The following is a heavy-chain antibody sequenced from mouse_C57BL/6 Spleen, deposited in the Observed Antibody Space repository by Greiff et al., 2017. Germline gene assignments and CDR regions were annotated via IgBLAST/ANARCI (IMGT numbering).Heavy chain of an antibody. J-gene: IGHJ2*01. CDR3: ASDYYGSSYLDY. V-gene: IGHV5-4*03. CDR1: GFTFSSYA. Sequence: EVKLMESGGGLVKPGGSLKLSCAASGFTFSSYAMSWVRQTPEKRLEWVATISDGGRYTYYPDNVKGRFTISRDNAKNNLYLQMSHLKSEDTAMXYCASDYYGSSYLDYWGQGTTLTVSA. D-gene: IGHD1-1*01. CDR2: ISDGGRYT.